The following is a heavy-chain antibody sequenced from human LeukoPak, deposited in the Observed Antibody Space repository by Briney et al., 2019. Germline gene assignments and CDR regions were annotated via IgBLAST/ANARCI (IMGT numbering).Heavy chain of an antibody. D-gene: IGHD3-10*01. CDR3: ARDVYASETYYVGH. V-gene: IGHV4-61*02. Sequence: EASETLSLTCTVSGGSISSGAYYWSWLRQPAGKGLESIGRFYTTGSTNYNPSLKSRVTISVDTARNQFSLKLSSVTAADTAVYYCARDVYASETYYVGHWGQGILVTVSS. J-gene: IGHJ4*02. CDR2: FYTTGST. CDR1: GGSISSGAYY.